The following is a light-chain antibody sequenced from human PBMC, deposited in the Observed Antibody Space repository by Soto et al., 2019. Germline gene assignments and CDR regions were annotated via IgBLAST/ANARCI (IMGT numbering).Light chain of an antibody. CDR1: SFNIGGNT. CDR2: SNN. J-gene: IGLJ1*01. Sequence: QSVLTQPPSASGTPGQRVTISCSGSSFNIGGNTVNWYQQVTGTAPKLLINSNNQRPSGVPDRFSGSKSGTSASLAISGLQSEDEADYYCCSSTGIYTFVFGTGNKVTVL. V-gene: IGLV1-44*01. CDR3: CSSTGIYTFV.